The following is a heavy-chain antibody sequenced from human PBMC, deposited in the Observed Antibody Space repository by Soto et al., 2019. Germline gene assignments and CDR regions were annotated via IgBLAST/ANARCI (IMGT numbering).Heavy chain of an antibody. J-gene: IGHJ6*03. CDR1: GGSISSGGYY. V-gene: IGHV4-31*03. Sequence: SETLSLTCTVSGGSISSGGYYWSWIRQHPGKGLEWIGYIYYSGSTYYNPSLKSRVTISVDTSKNQFSLKLSSVTAADTAVYYCARDTTIVPSRITMVRGARRPYYMDVWGKGTTVTVSS. CDR2: IYYSGST. D-gene: IGHD3-10*01. CDR3: ARDTTIVPSRITMVRGARRPYYMDV.